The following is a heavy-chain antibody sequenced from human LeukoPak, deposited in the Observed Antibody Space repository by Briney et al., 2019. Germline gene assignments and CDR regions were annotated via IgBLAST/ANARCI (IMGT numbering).Heavy chain of an antibody. J-gene: IGHJ4*02. Sequence: GGSLRLSCAASGFTFSSYGMHWVRQAPGKGLEWVAVIWYDGSNKYYAGSVKGRFTISRDNSKNTLYLQINSLRAEDTAVYYCARTNDDFWSGYLIYWGQGTLVTVSS. V-gene: IGHV3-33*01. CDR3: ARTNDDFWSGYLIY. D-gene: IGHD3-3*01. CDR1: GFTFSSYG. CDR2: IWYDGSNK.